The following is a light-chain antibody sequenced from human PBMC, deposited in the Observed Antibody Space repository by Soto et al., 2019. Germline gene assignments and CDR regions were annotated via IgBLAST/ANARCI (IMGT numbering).Light chain of an antibody. CDR2: GAS. CDR3: QQFGSSPGFT. CDR1: QSINSRY. Sequence: EIVLTQSPGTLTLSRGERATLSCRASQSINSRYLAWYQQKPGQAPRLLIYGASSRATGIPDRFSGSGSGIDFTLTISRLEPEDFAVYYCQQFGSSPGFTFGPGTIVDIK. J-gene: IGKJ3*01. V-gene: IGKV3-20*01.